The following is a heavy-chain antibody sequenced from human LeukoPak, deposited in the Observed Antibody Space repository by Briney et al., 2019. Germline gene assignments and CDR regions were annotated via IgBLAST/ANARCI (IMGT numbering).Heavy chain of an antibody. CDR3: ARVLSGWILDY. Sequence: GGSLRLSCAASGFTFSNSGVNWVRQAPGKGLEWVSYISSSSSTIYYADSVKGRFTISRDNSKNTLYLQMNSLRAEDTAVYYCARVLSGWILDYWGQGTLVTVSS. CDR2: ISSSSSTI. V-gene: IGHV3-48*01. CDR1: GFTFSNSG. J-gene: IGHJ4*02. D-gene: IGHD6-19*01.